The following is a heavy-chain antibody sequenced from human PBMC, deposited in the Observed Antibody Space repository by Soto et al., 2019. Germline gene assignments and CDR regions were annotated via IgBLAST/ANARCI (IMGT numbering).Heavy chain of an antibody. CDR3: ARSVGSARRGYYYYYGMDV. D-gene: IGHD6-6*01. V-gene: IGHV4-59*01. CDR1: GGSISSYY. J-gene: IGHJ6*02. Sequence: LSLTCTVSGGSISSYYWSWIRQPPGKGLEWIGYIYYSGSTNYNPSLKSRVTISVDTSKNQFSLKLSSVTAADTAVYYCARSVGSARRGYYYYYGMDVWGQGTTVTVSS. CDR2: IYYSGST.